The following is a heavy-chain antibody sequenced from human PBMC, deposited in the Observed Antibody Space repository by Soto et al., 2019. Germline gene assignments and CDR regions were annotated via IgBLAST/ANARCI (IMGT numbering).Heavy chain of an antibody. V-gene: IGHV3-23*01. D-gene: IGHD1-26*01. CDR3: ARGNMSFDFDS. CDR1: GFTFSSYA. CDR2: ISGSGGST. J-gene: IGHJ4*02. Sequence: GGSLRLSCAASGFTFSSYAMSWVRQAPGKGLEWVSAISGSGGSTYYADSVRGRFTLSRDYSRKTMYLQMDSLRDEDTALYYCARGNMSFDFDSWGLGTLVTVSS.